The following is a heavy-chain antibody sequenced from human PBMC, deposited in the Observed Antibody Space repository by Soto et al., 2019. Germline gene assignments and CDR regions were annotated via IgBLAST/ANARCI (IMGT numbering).Heavy chain of an antibody. V-gene: IGHV1-69*12. D-gene: IGHD5-12*01. Sequence: QVQLVQSGAEVKKPGSSVTVSCKASEGTFSSYTISWVRQSPGQGLEWMGGIIPIFGTANYAQKFQGRVTITADESTSTAYMELSSLRSEDTDVYYCARGNHRWLQLWYFDLWGRGTLVTVSS. CDR3: ARGNHRWLQLWYFDL. CDR1: EGTFSSYT. CDR2: IIPIFGTA. J-gene: IGHJ2*01.